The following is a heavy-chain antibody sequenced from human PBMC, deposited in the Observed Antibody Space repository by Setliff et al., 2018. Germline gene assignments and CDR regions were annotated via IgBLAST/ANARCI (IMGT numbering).Heavy chain of an antibody. D-gene: IGHD3-3*01. CDR3: ARRYNFWSGYLDY. V-gene: IGHV4-38-2*01. CDR1: SYSISRGYY. Sequence: SETLSLTCDVSSYSISRGYYWGWIRQAPGKGLEFIGSIYHGGNIVYNPSLESRVTISADTSKNQFSLKLSSVTAADTAVYYCARRYNFWSGYLDYWGQGTLVTVSS. CDR2: IYHGGNI. J-gene: IGHJ4*02.